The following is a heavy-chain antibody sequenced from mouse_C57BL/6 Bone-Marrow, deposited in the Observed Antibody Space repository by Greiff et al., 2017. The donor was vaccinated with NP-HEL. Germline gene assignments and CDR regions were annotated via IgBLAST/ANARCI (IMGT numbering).Heavy chain of an antibody. CDR3: TTGGSSPYAMDY. CDR1: GFNIKDDY. V-gene: IGHV14-4*01. D-gene: IGHD1-1*01. J-gene: IGHJ4*01. CDR2: IDPENGDT. Sequence: EVQVVESGAELVRPGASVKLSCTVSGFNIKDDYMHWVKQRPEQGLEWIGWIDPENGDTEYASKFQGKATITADPSSNTAYLQLSSLTSEDTAVYYCTTGGSSPYAMDYWGQGTSVTVSS.